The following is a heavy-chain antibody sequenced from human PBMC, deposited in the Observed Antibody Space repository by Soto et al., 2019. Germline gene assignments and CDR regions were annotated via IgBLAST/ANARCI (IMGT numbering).Heavy chain of an antibody. CDR1: GFTFSTYW. D-gene: IGHD1-26*01. V-gene: IGHV3-74*01. CDR2: INPDGSTT. J-gene: IGHJ4*02. CDR3: ARDLRGSPDY. Sequence: EGQLVESGGGLVQPGGSLRLSCAASGFTFSTYWMHWVRQPPGKGLVWVSLINPDGSTTHYADSVKGRFTISRDNAENTVYLQMNSLRVEDTAVYYCARDLRGSPDYWGQGALVNVS.